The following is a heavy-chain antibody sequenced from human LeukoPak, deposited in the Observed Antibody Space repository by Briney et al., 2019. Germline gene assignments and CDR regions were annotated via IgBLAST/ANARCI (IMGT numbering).Heavy chain of an antibody. J-gene: IGHJ6*02. CDR1: GGSFSGYY. Sequence: SETLSLTCAVYGGSFSGYYWSWIRQPPGKGLEWIGYIYYSGSTNYNPSLKSRVTISVDTSKNQFSLKLSSVTAADTAVYYCARDPIAARGDYGMDVWGQGTTVTVSS. CDR3: ARDPIAARGDYGMDV. V-gene: IGHV4-59*01. D-gene: IGHD6-13*01. CDR2: IYYSGST.